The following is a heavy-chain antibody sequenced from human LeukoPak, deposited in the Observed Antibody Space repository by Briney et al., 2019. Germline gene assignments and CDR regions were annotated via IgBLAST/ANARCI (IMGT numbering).Heavy chain of an antibody. V-gene: IGHV1-8*01. J-gene: IGHJ4*02. CDR1: GYTFTNYD. CDR3: ARVPSELGAY. CDR2: MNPNSGFT. D-gene: IGHD3-16*01. Sequence: GASVKVSCKASGYTFTNYDINWVRQATGQGLEWMGYMNPNSGFTTYAQKFQGRVTMTRDTSISTAYMELSSLRSDDTAVYYCARVPSELGAYWGQGTLVTVSS.